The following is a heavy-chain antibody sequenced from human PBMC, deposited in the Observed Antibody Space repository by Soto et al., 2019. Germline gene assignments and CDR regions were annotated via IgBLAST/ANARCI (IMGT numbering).Heavy chain of an antibody. CDR3: ARSHSFDGSIYHYYFDF. Sequence: SETLSLTCTVSGGSIGSFYWSWIRQSPGGTLEWIGYIYASRATTYNPSLESRITMSVDIPNNEFSLDLTSVAAADTAVYYCARSHSFDGSIYHYYFDFWGQGTLVTVSS. J-gene: IGHJ4*02. D-gene: IGHD3-3*02. V-gene: IGHV4-59*01. CDR2: IYASRAT. CDR1: GGSIGSFY.